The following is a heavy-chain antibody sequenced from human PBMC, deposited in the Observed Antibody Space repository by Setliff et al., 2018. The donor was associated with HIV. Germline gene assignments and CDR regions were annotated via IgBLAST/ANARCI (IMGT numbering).Heavy chain of an antibody. J-gene: IGHJ4*02. CDR3: AYSGRQLRGPYFDF. CDR1: AWSLSGYF. V-gene: IGHV4-34*10. Sequence: PSETLSLTCGVDAWSLSGYFWVWVRQSPGRGLEWIGEINYAGVANYSPSLKSRLTVTKDTSKNRVVFTMTNMDPVDTATYYCAYSGRQLRGPYFDFWGQGTPVTVSS. CDR2: INYAGVA. D-gene: IGHD1-1*01.